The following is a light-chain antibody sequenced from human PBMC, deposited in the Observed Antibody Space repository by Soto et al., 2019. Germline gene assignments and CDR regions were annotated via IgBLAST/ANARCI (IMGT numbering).Light chain of an antibody. J-gene: IGKJ1*01. Sequence: EIVMTQSPATLSVSPGERATLSCRASQSVSSNLAWYQQKPGQDPRLLIYGASTRATGIPARFSGSGSGREFTLTISSLQSEDFEGYYCQQYNNWPPWTFGQGTEVEIK. V-gene: IGKV3-15*01. CDR2: GAS. CDR3: QQYNNWPPWT. CDR1: QSVSSN.